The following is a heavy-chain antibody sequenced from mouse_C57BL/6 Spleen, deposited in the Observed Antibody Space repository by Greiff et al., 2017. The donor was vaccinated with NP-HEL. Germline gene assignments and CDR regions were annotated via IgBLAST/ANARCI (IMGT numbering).Heavy chain of an antibody. CDR3: ASTVVAPGAY. V-gene: IGHV1-64*01. CDR2: IHPNSGST. CDR1: GYTFTSYW. D-gene: IGHD1-1*01. Sequence: QVQLQQPGAELVKPGASVKLSCKASGYTFTSYWMHWVKQRPGQGLEWIGMIHPNSGSTNYNEKFKSKATLTVDKSSSTAYMQLSSLTSEDSAVYYCASTVVAPGAYWGQGTLVTVSA. J-gene: IGHJ3*01.